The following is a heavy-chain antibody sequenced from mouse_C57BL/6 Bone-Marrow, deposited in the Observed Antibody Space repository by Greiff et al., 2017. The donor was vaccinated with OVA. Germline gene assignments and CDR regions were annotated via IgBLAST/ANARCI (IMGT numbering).Heavy chain of an antibody. CDR2: IDPENGDT. CDR3: TTEGNCYYAMDY. V-gene: IGHV14-4*01. D-gene: IGHD2-1*01. Sequence: EVQLQQSGAELVRPGASVKLSCTASGFNIKDDYMHWVKQRPEQGLEWIGWIDPENGDTEYASKFQGKATITADTSSNTAYLQLSSLTSEDTAVYYCTTEGNCYYAMDYWGQGTSVTVSS. CDR1: GFNIKDDY. J-gene: IGHJ4*01.